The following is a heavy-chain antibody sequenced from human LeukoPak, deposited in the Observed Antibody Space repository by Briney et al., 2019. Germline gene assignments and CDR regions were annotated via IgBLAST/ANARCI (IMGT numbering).Heavy chain of an antibody. Sequence: ASVKVSCKASGYTFTSYGISWVRQAPGQGLEWMGWISAYNGNTNYAQKLQGRVTMTTDTSTSTAYMELRSLRSDDTAVYYCARELRKYSSSWYGPSGFDPWGQGTPVTVSS. J-gene: IGHJ5*02. CDR3: ARELRKYSSSWYGPSGFDP. CDR2: ISAYNGNT. CDR1: GYTFTSYG. V-gene: IGHV1-18*01. D-gene: IGHD6-13*01.